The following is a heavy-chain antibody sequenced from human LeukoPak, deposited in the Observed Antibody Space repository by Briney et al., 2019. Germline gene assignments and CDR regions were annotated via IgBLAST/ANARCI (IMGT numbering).Heavy chain of an antibody. Sequence: GGSLRLSCAASGFIFRSYWLSWVRQAPGRGLEWVANIKQDGSDKYYVDSVKGRFTISRDNAKNSLYLQMNSLGAEDTALYYCAKAWMGATLYGYYMDVWGKGTTVTVSS. CDR3: AKAWMGATLYGYYMDV. V-gene: IGHV3-7*03. CDR1: GFIFRSYW. J-gene: IGHJ6*03. D-gene: IGHD1-26*01. CDR2: IKQDGSDK.